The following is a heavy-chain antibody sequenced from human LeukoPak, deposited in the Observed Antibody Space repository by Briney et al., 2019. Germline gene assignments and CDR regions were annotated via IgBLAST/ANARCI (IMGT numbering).Heavy chain of an antibody. CDR2: IYPGDSDT. Sequence: PGASLKISCMGSGYSFTTYWIGWVRHLPGKGLEWMGIIYPGDSDTRYSPSFQGQVTISADKSISTAYLQWSSLKASDTAMYYCARRRSGYYFDYWGQGTLVTVSS. CDR1: GYSFTTYW. CDR3: ARRRSGYYFDY. J-gene: IGHJ4*02. D-gene: IGHD3-22*01. V-gene: IGHV5-51*01.